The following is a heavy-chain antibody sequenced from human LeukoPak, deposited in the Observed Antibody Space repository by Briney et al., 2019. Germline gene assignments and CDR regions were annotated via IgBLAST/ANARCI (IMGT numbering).Heavy chain of an antibody. CDR1: GFTFRSYS. Sequence: GSLRLSCAASGFTFRSYSMNWVRQAPGKGLGWVSYISSSSSTIYYADSVKGRFPISRDNAKNSLYLQMNSLRAEDTAVYYCARDVNVAFDYWGQGTLVTVSS. V-gene: IGHV3-48*04. CDR2: ISSSSSTI. CDR3: ARDVNVAFDY. J-gene: IGHJ4*02. D-gene: IGHD2-8*01.